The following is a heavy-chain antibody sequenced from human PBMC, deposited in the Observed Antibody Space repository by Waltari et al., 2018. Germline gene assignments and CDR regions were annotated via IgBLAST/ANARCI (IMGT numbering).Heavy chain of an antibody. CDR2: VSASGTT. D-gene: IGHD3-16*01. J-gene: IGHJ4*02. V-gene: IGHV4-4*07. Sequence: QVQLQESGPGLVKPSETLSLTCTVSGGSIRSYYWSWIRQPAGKGLEYIGRVSASGTTFLNPSLKSRVTMSVDTSKNQGSLKVTSVSAADTAVYYCATTGGGETDCWGQGTPVTVSS. CDR3: ATTGGGETDC. CDR1: GGSIRSYY.